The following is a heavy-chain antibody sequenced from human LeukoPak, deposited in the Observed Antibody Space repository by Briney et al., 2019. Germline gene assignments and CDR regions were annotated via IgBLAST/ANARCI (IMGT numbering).Heavy chain of an antibody. J-gene: IGHJ4*02. V-gene: IGHV3-23*01. D-gene: IGHD6-19*01. Sequence: GGSLRLSCAASGFTFSSYWMSWVRQAPGKGLEWVSSISSSSSYIYYADSVRGRFTISRDNSKNTLYLQMNSLRAEDTAVYYCAKSIAVAGTSGYWGQGTLVTVSS. CDR1: GFTFSSYW. CDR3: AKSIAVAGTSGY. CDR2: ISSSSSYI.